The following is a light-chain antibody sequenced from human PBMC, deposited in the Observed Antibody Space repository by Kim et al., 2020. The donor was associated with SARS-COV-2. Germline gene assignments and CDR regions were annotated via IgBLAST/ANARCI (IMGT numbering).Light chain of an antibody. Sequence: SYVLTQPPSVSVAPGKTARITCGGNNIGSKSVHWYQQKPGQAPVLVIYYDSDQPSGIPERFSGSNSGNTATLTISRVEAGDEADYYCQVWDSSSDHPVFGGGTQLTVL. J-gene: IGLJ2*01. CDR2: YDS. CDR1: NIGSKS. V-gene: IGLV3-21*04. CDR3: QVWDSSSDHPV.